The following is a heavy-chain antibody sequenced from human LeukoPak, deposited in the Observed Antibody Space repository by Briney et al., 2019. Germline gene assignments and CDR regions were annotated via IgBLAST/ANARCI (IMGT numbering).Heavy chain of an antibody. CDR1: GGSISSGGYY. Sequence: SETLSLTCTVSGGSISSGGYYWSWIRQHPGKGLEWIGNIYYSGKTYYNPSLKSRVIMSGDTSKNQFFLKLSSVTAADTAVYYCARPRGGDAFDAFNIWGQGTMVIVSS. V-gene: IGHV4-31*03. CDR2: IYYSGKT. J-gene: IGHJ3*02. D-gene: IGHD2-21*02. CDR3: ARPRGGDAFDAFNI.